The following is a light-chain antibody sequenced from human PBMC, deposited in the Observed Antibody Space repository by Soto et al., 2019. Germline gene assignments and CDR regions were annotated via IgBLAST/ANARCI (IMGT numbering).Light chain of an antibody. CDR3: QQYYTSLLT. CDR1: QSVSSSY. Sequence: EIVLTQSPGTLSLSPGERATLSCRASQSVSSSYLVWYQQKPGQAPRLLIYGASSRATGIPDRFSGSGSGTDFTLTISRLEPEDFAVYFCQQYYTSLLTFGGGTKVEIK. V-gene: IGKV3-20*01. CDR2: GAS. J-gene: IGKJ4*01.